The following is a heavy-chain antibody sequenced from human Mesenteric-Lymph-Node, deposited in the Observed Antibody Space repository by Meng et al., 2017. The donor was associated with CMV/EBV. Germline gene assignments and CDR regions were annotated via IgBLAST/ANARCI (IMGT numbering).Heavy chain of an antibody. Sequence: GGSLRLSCAASGFTFSSYAMSWVRQAPGKGLEWVAFIRYDESNKYYADSVKGRFTISRDNSKNTLYLQMNSLRAEDTAVYYCTRVGAVAGTGDYWGQGTLVTVSS. D-gene: IGHD6-19*01. CDR1: GFTFSSYA. V-gene: IGHV3-30*02. CDR2: IRYDESNK. CDR3: TRVGAVAGTGDY. J-gene: IGHJ4*02.